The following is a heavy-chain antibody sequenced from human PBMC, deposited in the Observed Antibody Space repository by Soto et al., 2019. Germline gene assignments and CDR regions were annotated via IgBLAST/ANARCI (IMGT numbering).Heavy chain of an antibody. CDR1: GFTFSRHT. J-gene: IGHJ4*02. CDR2: ISYDGSNK. CDR3: ARDRLRLGELSLLGYFDY. V-gene: IGHV3-30*04. Sequence: QVQLEESGGGVVQPGRSLRLSCAASGFTFSRHTMHWVRQAPGKGLEWVASISYDGSNKYYADSVKGRFTISRDNSKNTRYAQMDSLGAEDTAVYYCARDRLRLGELSLLGYFDYWGQGTLVTVSS. D-gene: IGHD3-16*02.